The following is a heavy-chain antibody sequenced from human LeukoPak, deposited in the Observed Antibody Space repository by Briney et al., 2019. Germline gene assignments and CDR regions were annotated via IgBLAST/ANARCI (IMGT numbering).Heavy chain of an antibody. CDR1: GGSISSYY. J-gene: IGHJ5*02. CDR3: ARGGRNWFDP. CDR2: IYYSGST. Sequence: TSETLSLTCTVSGGSISSYYWSWIRQPPGKGLEWIGYIYYSGSTDYNPSLKSRVTISVDTSKNQFSLKLSSVTAADTAAYYCARGGRNWFDPWGQGTLVTVSS. D-gene: IGHD1-1*01. V-gene: IGHV4-59*01.